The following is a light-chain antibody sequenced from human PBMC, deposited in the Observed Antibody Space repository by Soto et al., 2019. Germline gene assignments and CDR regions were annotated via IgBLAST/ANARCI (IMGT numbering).Light chain of an antibody. CDR1: QSISSY. Sequence: DIQITQSPSSLSASVGDRVTITCRASQSISSYLNWYQQKPGKAPKLLIFDASSLKSGVPPRFSGSGSGTEFTLTISSLQPDDFATYYCQQYDSFSVWTFGQGTKVDIK. CDR2: DAS. V-gene: IGKV1-5*01. J-gene: IGKJ1*01. CDR3: QQYDSFSVWT.